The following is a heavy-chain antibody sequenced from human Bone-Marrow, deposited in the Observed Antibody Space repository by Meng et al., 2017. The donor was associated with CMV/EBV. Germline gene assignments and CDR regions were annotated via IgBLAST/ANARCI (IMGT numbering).Heavy chain of an antibody. CDR2: IYWNEDK. J-gene: IGHJ6*02. CDR1: GFSLSTSGVG. D-gene: IGHD6-6*01. V-gene: IGHV2-5*01. CDR3: AHRLEYSSSSYYYYYGMDV. Sequence: SGPMLVKPTPTLTLTCTFSGFSLSTSGVGVGWIRQPPGKALEWLALIYWNEDKRYSPSLKSRLTITKDTTKNQVVLTMTNMDPVDTATYYCAHRLEYSSSSYYYYYGMDVWGQGTTVTVSS.